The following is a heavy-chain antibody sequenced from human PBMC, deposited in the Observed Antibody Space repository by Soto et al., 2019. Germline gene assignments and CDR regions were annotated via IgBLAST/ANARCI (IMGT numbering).Heavy chain of an antibody. CDR1: GGSISSSSYY. D-gene: IGHD6-13*01. CDR2: IYYSGST. V-gene: IGHV4-39*01. J-gene: IGHJ4*02. CDR3: ARHDIAAAGNFDY. Sequence: SETLSLTCTVSGGSISSSSYYWGWIRQPPGKGLEWIGSIYYSGSTYYNPSLKSRVTISVDTSKNQFSLKLSSVTAADTAVYYCARHDIAAAGNFDYWGQGTLVTVSS.